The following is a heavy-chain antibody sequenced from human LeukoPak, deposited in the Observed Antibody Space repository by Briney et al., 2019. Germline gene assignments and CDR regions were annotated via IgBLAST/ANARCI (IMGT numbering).Heavy chain of an antibody. J-gene: IGHJ6*02. CDR2: ITGSGGTT. D-gene: IGHD2-2*01. CDR1: GFTFSSYA. CDR3: AKGRYCDSTTCAYHGLDV. V-gene: IGHV3-23*01. Sequence: GRSLRLSCAASGFTFSSYAMSWVRRAPGKGLEWVSTITGSGGTTNYADSVKGRFTISRDNSKNTLSLQVNSLSAEDTAVYYCAKGRYCDSTTCAYHGLDVWGQGTTVTVSS.